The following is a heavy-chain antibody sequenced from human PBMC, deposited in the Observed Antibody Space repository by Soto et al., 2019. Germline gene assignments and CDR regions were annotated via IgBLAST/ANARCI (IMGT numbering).Heavy chain of an antibody. Sequence: ASGKVSCKASGYTFTSYAMHWVRQAPGQRLEWMGWINAGNGNTKYSQKFQGRVTITRDTSASTAYMELSSLRSEDTAVYYCARGMDPKDIVGVPASTRLDPWGQGTLVTVSS. V-gene: IGHV1-3*01. D-gene: IGHD2-2*01. CDR3: ARGMDPKDIVGVPASTRLDP. CDR2: INAGNGNT. CDR1: GYTFTSYA. J-gene: IGHJ5*02.